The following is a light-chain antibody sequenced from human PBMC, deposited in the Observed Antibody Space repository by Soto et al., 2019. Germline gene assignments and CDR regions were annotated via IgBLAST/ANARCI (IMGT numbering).Light chain of an antibody. Sequence: EIVLTPSPATLSSFPRDRVTLSCRASQAVNTRLAWYQHKPGQAPRLLIYLTSNRAAGIPARFSGSGSETDFTLTISDVEPEDFAVYYCQQYGYSPITFGQGTRLEIK. CDR2: LTS. J-gene: IGKJ5*01. CDR3: QQYGYSPIT. CDR1: QAVNTR. V-gene: IGKV3D-11*03.